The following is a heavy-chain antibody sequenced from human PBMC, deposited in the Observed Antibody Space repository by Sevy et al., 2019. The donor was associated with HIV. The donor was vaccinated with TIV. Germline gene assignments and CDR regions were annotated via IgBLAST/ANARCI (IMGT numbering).Heavy chain of an antibody. V-gene: IGHV4-4*07. J-gene: IGHJ1*01. CDR2: IYTSGST. D-gene: IGHD3-10*01. Sequence: SETLSLTCTVSGGSISSYYWSWIRQPAGKGLEWIGRIYTSGSTNYNPSLKSRVTMSVDTSKNQFSLKLSSVTAADTAVYYWARVERYYGSGSYPDEYFHHWGQGTLVTVSS. CDR1: GGSISSYY. CDR3: ARVERYYGSGSYPDEYFHH.